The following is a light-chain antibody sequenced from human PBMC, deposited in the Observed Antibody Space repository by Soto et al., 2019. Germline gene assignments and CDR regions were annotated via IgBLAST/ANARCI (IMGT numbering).Light chain of an antibody. CDR2: DVT. Sequence: QSVLTQPRSVSGSPGQSVTISCTGTSSDVGDYNYVSWYQQHPGTAPKLMIYDVTKRPSGVPDRFSGSKSGNTASLTISGLQAEDEADYYCASYAGSFTRVFGGGTQLTVL. CDR3: ASYAGSFTRV. J-gene: IGLJ3*02. CDR1: SSDVGDYNY. V-gene: IGLV2-11*01.